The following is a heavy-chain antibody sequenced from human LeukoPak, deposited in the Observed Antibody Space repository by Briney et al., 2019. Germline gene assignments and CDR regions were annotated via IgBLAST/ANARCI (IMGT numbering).Heavy chain of an antibody. CDR3: AKYYGDYPYYYYYMDV. D-gene: IGHD4-17*01. CDR2: ISGSGGST. J-gene: IGHJ6*03. V-gene: IGHV3-23*01. CDR1: GFTFSNAW. Sequence: GGSLRLSCAASGFTFSNAWMSWVRQAPGKGLEWVSAISGSGGSTYYADSVKGRFTISRDNSKNTLYLQMNSLRAEDTAVYYCAKYYGDYPYYYYYMDVWGKGTTVTVSS.